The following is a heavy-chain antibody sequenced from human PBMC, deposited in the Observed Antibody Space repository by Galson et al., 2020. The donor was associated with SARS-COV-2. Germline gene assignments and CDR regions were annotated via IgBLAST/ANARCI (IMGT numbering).Heavy chain of an antibody. V-gene: IGHV3-30*04. Sequence: GESLKISCVASGFTFNNFALNWVRQAPGKGLEWVALISYEGSLRYYADSVMGRFTISRDTSKNTVYLQMNSLRADDTAVYYCARVGGVFAFTRSYYLNYWGQGTLVTVSS. CDR3: ARVGGVFAFTRSYYLNY. CDR1: GFTFNNFA. J-gene: IGHJ4*02. CDR2: ISYEGSLR. D-gene: IGHD3-22*01.